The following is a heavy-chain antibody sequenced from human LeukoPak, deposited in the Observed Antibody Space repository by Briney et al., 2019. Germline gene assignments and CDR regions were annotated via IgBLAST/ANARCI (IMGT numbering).Heavy chain of an antibody. V-gene: IGHV3-49*04. CDR1: GFTFGDYA. CDR2: IRSKAYGGTT. Sequence: GGSLRLSCTASGFTFGDYAMSWVRQAPGKGLEWVGFIRSKAYGGTTEYAASVKGRFTISRDDSKSIAYLQMNSLKTEDTAVYYCTRGGYDFWSGYTYYYYYMDVWGKGTTVTVSS. D-gene: IGHD3-3*01. CDR3: TRGGYDFWSGYTYYYYYMDV. J-gene: IGHJ6*03.